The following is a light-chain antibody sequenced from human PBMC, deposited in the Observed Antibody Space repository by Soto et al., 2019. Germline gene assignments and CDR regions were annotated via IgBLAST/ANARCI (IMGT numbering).Light chain of an antibody. CDR2: DVS. CDR3: NSHTSSSTYV. Sequence: QSVLTQPASVSGSPGQSITISCTGTSSDVGGYNYVSWYQHHPGNAPKLIIYDVSNRPSGVSDRFSGSKSGNTASLTISGLQAEDEPDYYCNSHTSSSTYVFGIGTKLTVL. V-gene: IGLV2-14*03. CDR1: SSDVGGYNY. J-gene: IGLJ1*01.